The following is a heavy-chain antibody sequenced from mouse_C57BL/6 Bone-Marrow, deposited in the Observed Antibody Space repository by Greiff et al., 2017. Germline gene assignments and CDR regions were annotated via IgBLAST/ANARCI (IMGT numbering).Heavy chain of an antibody. CDR1: GYTFTSYW. V-gene: IGHV1-53*01. CDR3: ARGSNYWYAMDY. CDR2: INPSNGGT. Sequence: QVQLQQPGAELVKPGASVKLSCKASGYTFTSYWMHWVKQRPGQGLEWIGNINPSNGGTNYNEKFKSKATLTVDKSSSTAYMQLSSLTSEDSAVYYCARGSNYWYAMDYWGQGTSVTVSS. D-gene: IGHD2-5*01. J-gene: IGHJ4*01.